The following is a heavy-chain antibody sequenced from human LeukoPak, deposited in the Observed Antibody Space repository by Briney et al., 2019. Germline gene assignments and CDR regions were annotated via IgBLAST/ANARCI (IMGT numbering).Heavy chain of an antibody. CDR2: INHSGST. V-gene: IGHV4-34*01. CDR1: GGSFSGYY. CDR3: ARASAPPGYDFWSGKKNWFDP. J-gene: IGHJ5*02. Sequence: KPSETLSLTCAVYGGSFSGYYWSWIRQPPGKGLDWIGEINHSGSTNYNPSLKSRVTISVDTSKNQFSLKLSSVTAADTAVYYCARASAPPGYDFWSGKKNWFDPWGQGTLVTVSS. D-gene: IGHD3-3*01.